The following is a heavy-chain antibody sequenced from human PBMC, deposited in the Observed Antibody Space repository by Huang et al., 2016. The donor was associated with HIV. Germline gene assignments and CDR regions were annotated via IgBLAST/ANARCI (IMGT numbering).Heavy chain of an antibody. CDR3: ARDVPGSSWEFDY. D-gene: IGHD6-13*01. CDR2: ISAHNGNT. Sequence: QVQLVQSGAEVKKPGASVKVSCKASGYTFTRYGISWVRQSPGQGLEWRGGISAHNGNTNYAQKFQGRVTMTTDTSTSTAYMELRSLISDDTVVYYCARDVPGSSWEFDYWGQGTLVTVSP. J-gene: IGHJ4*02. CDR1: GYTFTRYG. V-gene: IGHV1-18*01.